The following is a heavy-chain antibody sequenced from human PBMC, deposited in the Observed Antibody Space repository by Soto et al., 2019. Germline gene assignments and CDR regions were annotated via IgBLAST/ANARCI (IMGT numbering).Heavy chain of an antibody. D-gene: IGHD6-19*01. CDR3: AKGMGQWLVLGGFDP. CDR1: GFTFSSYG. V-gene: IGHV3-30*18. J-gene: IGHJ5*02. CDR2: ISYDGSNK. Sequence: QVQLVESGGGVVQPGRSLRLSCAASGFTFSSYGMHWVRQAPGKGLEWVAVISYDGSNKYYADSVKGRFTISRDNSKNPLYLQMYSLRAEDTAVYYCAKGMGQWLVLGGFDPWGQGTLVTVSS.